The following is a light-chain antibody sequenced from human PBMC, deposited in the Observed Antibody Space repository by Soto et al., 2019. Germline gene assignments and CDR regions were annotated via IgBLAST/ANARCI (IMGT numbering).Light chain of an antibody. V-gene: IGKV3-15*01. CDR3: QQYDDWPPLT. CDR2: GAS. Sequence: EIVLTQSPATLSVSPGETVALSCRASQSVGTGLAWYQQKPGQAPRLPISGASTRATGVPARFSGSGSGTEFTLTINSLLSEDLATYYCQQYDDWPPLTFGGGTKVDIK. CDR1: QSVGTG. J-gene: IGKJ4*01.